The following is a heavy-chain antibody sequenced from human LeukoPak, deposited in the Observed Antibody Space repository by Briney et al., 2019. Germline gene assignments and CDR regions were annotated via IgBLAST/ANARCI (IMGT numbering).Heavy chain of an antibody. CDR3: ARVRGSYSSDY. V-gene: IGHV3-11*04. CDR1: GFTFSDYY. D-gene: IGHD1-26*01. J-gene: IGHJ4*02. CDR2: ISSRGSNI. Sequence: GGSLRLSCAASGFTFSDYYMGWIRQAPGKGLEWVSYISSRGSNIYYADSVKGRFTISRDNAKSSLYLQMNGLRAEDTALYYCARVRGSYSSDYWGQGTLVTVSS.